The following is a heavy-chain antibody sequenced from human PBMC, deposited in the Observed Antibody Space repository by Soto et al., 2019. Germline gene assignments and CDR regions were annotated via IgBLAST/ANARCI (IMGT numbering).Heavy chain of an antibody. V-gene: IGHV5-10-1*01. CDR1: GYTFRSNW. J-gene: IGHJ4*02. CDR3: ERTRDILTGYSPADY. Sequence: GAYLKISCHGSGYTFRSNWISWVRQVSDKGLEWMGTIDPSDSDTYYSPSFQGHVTMSVDESTRTAYLQWSSLKASDTAMYYCERTRDILTGYSPADYWGQGTPVRVSS. D-gene: IGHD3-9*01. CDR2: IDPSDSDT.